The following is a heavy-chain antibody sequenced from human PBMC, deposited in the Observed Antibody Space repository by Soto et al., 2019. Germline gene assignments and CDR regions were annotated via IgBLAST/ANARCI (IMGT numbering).Heavy chain of an antibody. CDR2: IHPNSGGT. J-gene: IGHJ5*02. Sequence: QVQLVQSGAEVKKPGASVKVSCKASGYTFTDYYIHWVRQAPGQGLQWMGSIHPNSGGTNFAQMFQGIVTMTRDSAISTAYMELSRLKSDDTAIYYFSRSPPGDSKTHWCAPWGQGTLVTVSS. D-gene: IGHD4-4*01. V-gene: IGHV1-2*02. CDR3: SRSPPGDSKTHWCAP. CDR1: GYTFTDYY.